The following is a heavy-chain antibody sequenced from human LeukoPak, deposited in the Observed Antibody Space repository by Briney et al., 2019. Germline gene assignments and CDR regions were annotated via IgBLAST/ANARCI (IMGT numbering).Heavy chain of an antibody. D-gene: IGHD2-2*01. CDR3: ARENPTCSSTNCYFDY. V-gene: IGHV3-33*01. CDR2: IWYDGSNK. CDR1: GFSLSSYG. J-gene: IGHJ4*02. Sequence: GGSLRLSCAASGFSLSSYGMHWVRQAPGKGLEWVAVIWYDGSNKDYADAMKGRFAISRDNSKNSLFLQMNSLRADDTAVYYCARENPTCSSTNCYFDYWGQGTLVTVSS.